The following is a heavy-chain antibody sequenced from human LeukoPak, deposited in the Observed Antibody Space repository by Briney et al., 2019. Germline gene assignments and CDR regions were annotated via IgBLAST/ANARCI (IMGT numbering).Heavy chain of an antibody. CDR3: TRHLDYYGSGSYEY. D-gene: IGHD3-10*01. J-gene: IGHJ4*02. V-gene: IGHV4-59*08. Sequence: PSETLSLTCTVSGGSISGFHWSWIRQPPGKGLEWIGYIHYSGSTDYNPSLTSRVTISVDTSQNQFSLKLSSVTAADTAVYYCTRHLDYYGSGSYEYWGQGTLVTVSS. CDR1: GGSISGFH. CDR2: IHYSGST.